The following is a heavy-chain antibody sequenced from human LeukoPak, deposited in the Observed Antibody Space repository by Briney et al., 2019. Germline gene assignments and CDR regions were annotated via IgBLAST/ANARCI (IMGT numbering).Heavy chain of an antibody. Sequence: TGGSLRLSCAASGFTFSSYEMNWVRQAPGKGLEWVSYISSSGSTIYYADSVKGRFTISRDNAKSSLYLQMNSLRAEDTAVYYCAKGPTLYSSGWYFDYWGQGTLVTVSS. CDR2: ISSSGSTI. D-gene: IGHD6-19*01. CDR3: AKGPTLYSSGWYFDY. J-gene: IGHJ4*02. CDR1: GFTFSSYE. V-gene: IGHV3-48*03.